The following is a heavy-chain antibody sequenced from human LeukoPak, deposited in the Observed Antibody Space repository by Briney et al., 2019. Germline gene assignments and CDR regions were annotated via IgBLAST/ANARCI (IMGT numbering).Heavy chain of an antibody. CDR2: ISGSGGSI. D-gene: IGHD2-15*01. J-gene: IGHJ3*02. Sequence: GGSLRLSCAASGFTFSSYSMNWVRQAPGKGLEWVSSISGSGGSINYADSVKGRFTISRDNSKNTLYLQMNSLGAEDTAVYYCAKDDIVVVEAAPRALDMWGQGTMVTVSS. CDR1: GFTFSSYS. CDR3: AKDDIVVVEAAPRALDM. V-gene: IGHV3-23*01.